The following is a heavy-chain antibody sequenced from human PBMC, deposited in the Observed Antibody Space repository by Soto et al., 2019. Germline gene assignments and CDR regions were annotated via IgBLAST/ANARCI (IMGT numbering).Heavy chain of an antibody. CDR2: ISAYNGNT. CDR3: VRDADYVGEIDAFDI. Sequence: QVQLVQSGAEVKKPGASVKVSCKASGYTFTSYGISWVRQAPGHGLEWMGWISAYNGNTNYAQKLQGRVTMTTDTSTSTAYTELRSLRSDDTAVYYCVRDADYVGEIDAFDIWGQGTMVTVSS. J-gene: IGHJ3*02. V-gene: IGHV1-18*01. D-gene: IGHD4-17*01. CDR1: GYTFTSYG.